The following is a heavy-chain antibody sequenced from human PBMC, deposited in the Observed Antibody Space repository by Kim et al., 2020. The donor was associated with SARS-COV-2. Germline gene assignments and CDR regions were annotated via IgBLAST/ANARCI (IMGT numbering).Heavy chain of an antibody. CDR1: GYTFSNYA. V-gene: IGHV1-3*01. CDR2: INAGSGNT. CDR3: ARGGGVLRFLEWLSSYFDY. D-gene: IGHD3-3*01. Sequence: ASVKVSCKASGYTFSNYAMHWVRQAPGQRLEWMGWINAGSGNTEYSQKFQGRLIITRDTSASTAYMELSSLRSEDTAVDYCARGGGVLRFLEWLSSYFDY. J-gene: IGHJ4*01.